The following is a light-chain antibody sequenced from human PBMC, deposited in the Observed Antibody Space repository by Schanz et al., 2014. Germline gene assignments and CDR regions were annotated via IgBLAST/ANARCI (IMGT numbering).Light chain of an antibody. J-gene: IGLJ3*02. CDR1: SSDVGGYKY. Sequence: QSALTQPPSASGSPGQSVTISCTGTSSDVGGYKYVSWYQLHPGKAPKLMIYEVNQRPSGVPDRFSGSKSGNTASLTISGLQAEDEADYYCCSYAGSSTFWVFGGGTKLTVL. CDR2: EVN. V-gene: IGLV2-8*01. CDR3: CSYAGSSTFWV.